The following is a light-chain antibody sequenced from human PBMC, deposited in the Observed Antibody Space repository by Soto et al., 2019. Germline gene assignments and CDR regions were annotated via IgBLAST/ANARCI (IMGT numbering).Light chain of an antibody. Sequence: QSVLTQPPSVSGAPGQRGTISCTGSSSNIGAGYDVHWYQQLPGTAPKLLIYGNSNRPSGVPDRFSGSKSGTSASLAITGLQGEYEADYCCQSYDSRVSGWVFGGGTKLTVL. J-gene: IGLJ3*02. CDR3: QSYDSRVSGWV. CDR2: GNS. V-gene: IGLV1-40*01. CDR1: SSNIGAGYD.